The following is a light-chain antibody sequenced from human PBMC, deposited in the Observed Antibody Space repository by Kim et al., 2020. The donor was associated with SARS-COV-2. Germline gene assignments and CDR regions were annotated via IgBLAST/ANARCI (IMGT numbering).Light chain of an antibody. CDR1: QSINSW. Sequence: DIQMTQSPSTLSASVGDRVTITCRASQSINSWLAWYQQKPGKAPKLLIYKASTLESGVPSRFSGSGSGTEFTLTISSLQPDDFATYYCQQYSGSSQTFGQGTKVDIK. J-gene: IGKJ1*01. V-gene: IGKV1-5*03. CDR2: KAS. CDR3: QQYSGSSQT.